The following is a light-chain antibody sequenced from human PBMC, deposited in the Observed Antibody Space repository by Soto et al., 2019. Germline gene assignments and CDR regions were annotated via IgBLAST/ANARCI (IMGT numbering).Light chain of an antibody. CDR2: EGS. CDR3: CSYVGHGTGV. V-gene: IGLV2-23*01. CDR1: SSDIGSYKL. Sequence: QSALTQPASVSGSPGQSITISCTGTSSDIGSYKLVSWYQQHPGKAPKLMIYEGSKRPSGVSNRFSGSKSGNTASLTISGLQADDEADYYCCSYVGHGTGVFGGGTKVTVL. J-gene: IGLJ2*01.